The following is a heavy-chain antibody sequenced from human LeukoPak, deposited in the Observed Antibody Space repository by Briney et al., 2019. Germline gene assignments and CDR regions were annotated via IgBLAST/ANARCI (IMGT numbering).Heavy chain of an antibody. CDR3: ARDITVLAGPFDY. CDR1: GFTISSYG. CDR2: IWYDGSIQ. V-gene: IGHV3-33*08. D-gene: IGHD2-15*01. Sequence: QPGRSLRLSCAASGFTISSYGMHWVRQAPGKGLEWVAVIWYDGSIQYYADSVKGRLTISSDNSKNTLYLQMNSLRAEDTAVYYCARDITVLAGPFDYWGQGTLVTVSS. J-gene: IGHJ4*02.